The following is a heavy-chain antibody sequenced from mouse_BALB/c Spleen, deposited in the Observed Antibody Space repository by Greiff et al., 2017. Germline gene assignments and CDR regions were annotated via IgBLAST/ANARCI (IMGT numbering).Heavy chain of an antibody. Sequence: EVQLVESGGGLVKPGGSLKLSCAASGFTFSSYTMSWVRQTPEKRLEWVATISSGGSYTYYPDSVKGRFTISRDNAKNTLYLQMSSLKSEDTAMYYCTRDLEYWGQGTSVTVSS. CDR1: GFTFSSYT. CDR3: TRDLEY. V-gene: IGHV5-6-4*01. CDR2: ISSGGSYT. J-gene: IGHJ4*01.